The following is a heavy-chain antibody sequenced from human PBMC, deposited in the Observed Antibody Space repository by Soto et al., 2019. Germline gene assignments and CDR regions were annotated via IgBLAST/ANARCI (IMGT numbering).Heavy chain of an antibody. D-gene: IGHD3-16*01. V-gene: IGHV3-11*01. CDR1: GFKFGDHY. Sequence: QVQLVESGGGLVEPGGSLRLSCAASGFKFGDHYMTWIRQAPGKGLEWVSKISGDGSTQYYADSVRGRFTVSRDKAKNSLSLQMTGLRAEDTALYSCAGDPFYYASGFWGQGTLVTVSS. CDR3: AGDPFYYASGF. J-gene: IGHJ4*02. CDR2: ISGDGSTQ.